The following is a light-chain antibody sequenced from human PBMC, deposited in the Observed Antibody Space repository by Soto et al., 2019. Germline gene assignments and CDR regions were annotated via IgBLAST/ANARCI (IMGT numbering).Light chain of an antibody. CDR1: QSVRSN. CDR3: QQYNNWPPWT. J-gene: IGKJ1*01. CDR2: GAS. V-gene: IGKV3-15*01. Sequence: EIVMTQSPVTLSVSPGERATLSCRASQSVRSNIAWYQQKPGQVPRLLIYGASTRPTGIPARFSGSGSGTEVTLPISSLQSEDFAVYYCQQYNNWPPWTFGQGTKVEIK.